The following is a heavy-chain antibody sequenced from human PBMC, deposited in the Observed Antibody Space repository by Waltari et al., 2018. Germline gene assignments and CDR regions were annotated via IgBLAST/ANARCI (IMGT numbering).Heavy chain of an antibody. J-gene: IGHJ4*02. Sequence: QLQLQESGPGLVKPSETLSLTCTVSGGSISSSSYYWGWIRQPPGKGLEWIGSIYYSGSTSYNPSLKSRVTISVDTSKNQFSLKLSSVTAADTAVYYCARDESNYGDFPTLFDYWGQGTLVTVSS. V-gene: IGHV4-39*07. CDR1: GGSISSSSYY. CDR2: IYYSGST. CDR3: ARDESNYGDFPTLFDY. D-gene: IGHD4-17*01.